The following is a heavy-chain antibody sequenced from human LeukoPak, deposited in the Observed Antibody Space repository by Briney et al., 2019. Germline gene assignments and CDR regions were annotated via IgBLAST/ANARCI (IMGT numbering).Heavy chain of an antibody. J-gene: IGHJ4*02. D-gene: IGHD3-22*01. CDR2: ISYDGSYS. Sequence: GGSLRLSCTVSGFTFSRSGVHWVRQAPGKGLEWVALISYDGSYSHCADSVKGRFTISRDNSKNTLYLQMDSLRAEDTAVYYCAKGSDSSGWSYFDYWGQGTLVTVPS. V-gene: IGHV3-30*18. CDR3: AKGSDSSGWSYFDY. CDR1: GFTFSRSG.